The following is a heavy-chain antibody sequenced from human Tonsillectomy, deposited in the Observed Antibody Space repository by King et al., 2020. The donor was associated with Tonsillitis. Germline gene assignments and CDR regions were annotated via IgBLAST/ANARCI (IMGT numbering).Heavy chain of an antibody. V-gene: IGHV3-74*01. CDR1: GFTFSNYW. CDR2: INHDGSST. J-gene: IGHJ2*01. Sequence: VQLVESGGGLVQPGGSLRLSCVASGFTFSNYWMHWVRQAPGKGLVWVSHINHDGSSTTYADSVKGRFTISRDNAKNTLYLQMNSLRAEDTAVYYCAALFASFDLWGRGTLVTVSS. CDR3: AALFASFDL.